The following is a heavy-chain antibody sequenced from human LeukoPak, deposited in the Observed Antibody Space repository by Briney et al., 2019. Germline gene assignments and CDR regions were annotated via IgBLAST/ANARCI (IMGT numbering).Heavy chain of an antibody. V-gene: IGHV4-59*01. J-gene: IGHJ4*02. Sequence: SETLSLTCSVSGASISSYYWSWIRQPPGKGLEWIGYIYYSGSTNYNPSHKSRVSISADTSKNQFSLNLSSVTAADTAVYYCARGGRNYVYYFDYWGQGTLVTVSS. CDR2: IYYSGST. D-gene: IGHD3-10*02. CDR1: GASISSYY. CDR3: ARGGRNYVYYFDY.